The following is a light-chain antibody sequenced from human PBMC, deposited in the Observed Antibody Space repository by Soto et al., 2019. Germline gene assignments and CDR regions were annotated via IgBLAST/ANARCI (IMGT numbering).Light chain of an antibody. CDR2: GNN. CDR3: QSYDSSLSGSYV. V-gene: IGLV1-40*01. Sequence: QSVLTQPPSVSGAPGQRVTISCTGSSSNIGAGYDVHWYQRLPGTAPKVLIYGNNNRPSGVPDRFSGSKSGTSASLAITGLQAEDEAHYYCQSYDSSLSGSYVFGTGTKLTVL. J-gene: IGLJ1*01. CDR1: SSNIGAGYD.